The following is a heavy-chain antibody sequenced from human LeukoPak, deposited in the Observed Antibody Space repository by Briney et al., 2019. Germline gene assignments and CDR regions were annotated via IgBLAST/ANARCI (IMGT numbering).Heavy chain of an antibody. CDR1: GFTVSSYV. Sequence: GGSLRLSCAASGFTVSSYVMTWVRQAPGKGLEWVSVITGSDSRTYYADSVKGRFSISRDNSKNTVYLQMNSLRAEDTAAYYCAKVTLRGGGRNHDAFDLWGQGTMVTVSS. V-gene: IGHV3-23*01. J-gene: IGHJ3*01. CDR2: ITGSDSRT. CDR3: AKVTLRGGGRNHDAFDL. D-gene: IGHD2-15*01.